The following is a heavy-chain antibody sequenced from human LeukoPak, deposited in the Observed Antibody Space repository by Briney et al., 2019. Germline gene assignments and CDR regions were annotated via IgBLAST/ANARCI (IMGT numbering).Heavy chain of an antibody. J-gene: IGHJ4*02. CDR2: IDGAGDTI. Sequence: GESLRLSCATSGFTFGDYSMNWVRQAPGKGLEWVSYIDGAGDTIYYADSVKGRFTISRDNAKSSLDLQMNSLRDEDTAVYYCSRRFDSWGQGTLVTVSS. CDR1: GFTFGDYS. V-gene: IGHV3-48*02. CDR3: SRRFDS.